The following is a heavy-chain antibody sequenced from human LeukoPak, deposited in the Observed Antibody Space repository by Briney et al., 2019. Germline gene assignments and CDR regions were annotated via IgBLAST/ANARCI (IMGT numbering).Heavy chain of an antibody. J-gene: IGHJ6*02. CDR1: GGSISSYY. Sequence: SETLSLTCTVSGGSISSYYWSWIRQPPGKGLEGIGYIYYSGSTNYNPSLKSRVTISVDTSKNQFSLKLSSVTAADTAVYYCARGLGSGWYYYGMDVWGQGTTVTVSS. CDR3: ARGLGSGWYYYGMDV. CDR2: IYYSGST. V-gene: IGHV4-59*08. D-gene: IGHD6-19*01.